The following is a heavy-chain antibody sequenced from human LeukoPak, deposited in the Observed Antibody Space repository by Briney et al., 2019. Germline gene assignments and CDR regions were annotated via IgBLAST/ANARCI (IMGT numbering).Heavy chain of an antibody. CDR2: IYYSGST. Sequence: SQTLSLTCTVSGSSISSGGYYWSWIRQHPGKGLEGIGYIYYSGSTYYNPSLKSRVTISVDTSKNQFSLKLSSVTAADTAVSYCARGGKQLAPLNWFDPWGQGTLVTVSS. D-gene: IGHD6-13*01. CDR1: GSSISSGGYY. CDR3: ARGGKQLAPLNWFDP. J-gene: IGHJ5*02. V-gene: IGHV4-31*03.